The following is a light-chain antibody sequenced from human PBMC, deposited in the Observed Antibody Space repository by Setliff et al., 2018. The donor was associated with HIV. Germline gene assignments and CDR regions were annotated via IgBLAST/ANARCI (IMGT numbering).Light chain of an antibody. CDR2: GNN. Sequence: QSALAQPPSVSGAPGQRVTTSCTGSSSNIGAGYDVHWYQQLPGTAPKLLIYGNNNRPSGVPDRFSGSKSGTSASLAITGLQSEDEADYYCQSYDSGLSGYVFGTGTKVTVL. J-gene: IGLJ1*01. CDR3: QSYDSGLSGYV. CDR1: SSNIGAGYD. V-gene: IGLV1-40*01.